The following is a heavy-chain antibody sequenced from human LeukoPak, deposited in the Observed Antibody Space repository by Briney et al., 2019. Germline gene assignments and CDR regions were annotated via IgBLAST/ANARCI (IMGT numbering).Heavy chain of an antibody. CDR3: ARWGQRGSGRAKLFDY. J-gene: IGHJ4*02. Sequence: GGSLRLSCAASGFTFSSYWMSWVRQAPGKGLEWVANIKQDGSEKYYVDSVKGRFTISRDNAKNSLYLQMNSLRAEDTAVYYCARWGQRGSGRAKLFDYWGQGTLVTVSS. CDR2: IKQDGSEK. D-gene: IGHD6-19*01. CDR1: GFTFSSYW. V-gene: IGHV3-7*03.